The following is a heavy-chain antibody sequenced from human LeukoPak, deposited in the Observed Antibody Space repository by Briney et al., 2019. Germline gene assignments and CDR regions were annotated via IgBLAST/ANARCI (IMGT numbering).Heavy chain of an antibody. CDR3: AKDGPTFYFDY. CDR2: ISGSGRST. CDR1: GFTFINYA. Sequence: GGSLRPSCAASGFTFINYAMSWVRQAPGKGLEWVSTISGSGRSTYNADSVKGRFTISRDNSMNTLYLQINSLRAEDTAVYYCAKDGPTFYFDYWGQGTLVTVSS. J-gene: IGHJ4*02. V-gene: IGHV3-23*01.